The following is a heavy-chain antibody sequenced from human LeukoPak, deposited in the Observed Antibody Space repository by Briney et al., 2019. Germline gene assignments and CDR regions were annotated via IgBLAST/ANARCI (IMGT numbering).Heavy chain of an antibody. CDR2: MNPNSGNT. D-gene: IGHD4-23*01. V-gene: IGHV1-8*01. J-gene: IGHJ6*03. CDR3: ARGVRYGGSYYYMDV. Sequence: ASVKVSCKASGYTFTSYDINWVRQASGQGGEWMGWMNPNSGNTGYAQKFQGRVTMTRNTSISTAYMELSSLRSEDTAVYYCARGVRYGGSYYYMDVWGKGTTVTVSS. CDR1: GYTFTSYD.